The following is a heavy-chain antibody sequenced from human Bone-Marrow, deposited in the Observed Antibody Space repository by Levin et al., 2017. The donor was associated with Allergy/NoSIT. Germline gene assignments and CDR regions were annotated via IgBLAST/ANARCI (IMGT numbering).Heavy chain of an antibody. V-gene: IGHV3-21*01. CDR3: ARAGGVPGDY. CDR2: IANSNSYI. D-gene: IGHD2-8*01. J-gene: IGHJ4*02. CDR1: GFTFRSYA. Sequence: GGSLRLSCAASGFTFRSYAMNWVRQAPGKGLEWISSIANSNSYISYSDSVKGRFTISRDDANNSLFLQMSSLRAEDAAVYYCARAGGVPGDYWGQGTLVTVSS.